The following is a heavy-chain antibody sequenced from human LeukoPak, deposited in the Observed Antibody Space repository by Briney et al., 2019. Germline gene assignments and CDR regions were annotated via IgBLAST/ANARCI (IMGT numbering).Heavy chain of an antibody. Sequence: GGSLRLSYTAAGFTSGNNSMKWCREAPGKGLDWVGFIRSKAYGGTIQYAASVRGRFTISKDDSKSIAYLQMDSLKTEDTAMYYCSRNPYYDFCCFDYWGQGTLVTVSS. J-gene: IGHJ4*02. CDR1: GFTSGNNS. V-gene: IGHV3-49*03. CDR2: IRSKAYGGTI. CDR3: SRNPYYDFCCFDY. D-gene: IGHD3-3*01.